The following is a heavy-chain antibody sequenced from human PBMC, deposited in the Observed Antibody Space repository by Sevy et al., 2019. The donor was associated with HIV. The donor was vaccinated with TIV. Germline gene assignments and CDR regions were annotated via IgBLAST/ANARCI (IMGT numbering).Heavy chain of an antibody. D-gene: IGHD6-6*01. CDR2: INGRGGST. V-gene: IGHV3-23*01. CDR3: ARPTPRIAPSSAAFFDS. Sequence: GGSLRLSCAASGFASGFTFSSFAMSWVRQLPGKGLEWVSTINGRGGSTYYVDSVKGRFTLSRDNSNNALFLQMDSLTPEDTALSYCARPTPRIAPSSAAFFDSWGHGTLVTVSS. CDR1: GFTFSSFA. J-gene: IGHJ4*01.